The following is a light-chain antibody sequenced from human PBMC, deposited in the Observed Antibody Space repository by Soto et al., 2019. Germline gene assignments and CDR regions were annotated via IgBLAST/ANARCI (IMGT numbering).Light chain of an antibody. J-gene: IGKJ1*01. CDR2: GAV. Sequence: EIVMTQSPATLSASPGERVTLSCRVSQSVSGNLAWYQQKPGQAPRLLIYGAVTRATGIPARFSGRGSGTEFTITITSLQSEDFAVSFCQQYNGWLWTFGQGTKVDIK. CDR1: QSVSGN. CDR3: QQYNGWLWT. V-gene: IGKV3D-15*01.